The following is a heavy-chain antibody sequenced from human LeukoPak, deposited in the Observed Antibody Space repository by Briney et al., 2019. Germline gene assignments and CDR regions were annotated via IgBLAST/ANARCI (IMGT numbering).Heavy chain of an antibody. D-gene: IGHD1-26*01. J-gene: IGHJ4*02. CDR3: EVGAETA. V-gene: IGHV1-69*04. CDR2: IIPIFGIA. Sequence: SVKVSCKASGGTFSSYAISWVRQAPGQGLEWMGRIIPIFGIATYAQKFQGRVTITADKSTSTAYMEVSSVRSDDTAVYCCEVGAETAWGQGTLVTVSS. CDR1: GGTFSSYA.